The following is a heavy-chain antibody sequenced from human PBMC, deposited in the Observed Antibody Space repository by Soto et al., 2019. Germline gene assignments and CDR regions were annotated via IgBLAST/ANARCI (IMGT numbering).Heavy chain of an antibody. CDR1: GFTFSSYG. CDR2: IWYDGSNK. J-gene: IGHJ4*02. Sequence: QVQLVESGGGVVQPGRSLRLSCAASGFTFSSYGMHWVRQAPGKGLEWVAVIWYDGSNKYYADSVKGRFTISRDNSKNALDRQMNSLRAEDAAVYYCALEPVSDSSSWCFDYWGQGTLVTVSS. CDR3: ALEPVSDSSSWCFDY. D-gene: IGHD6-13*01. V-gene: IGHV3-33*01.